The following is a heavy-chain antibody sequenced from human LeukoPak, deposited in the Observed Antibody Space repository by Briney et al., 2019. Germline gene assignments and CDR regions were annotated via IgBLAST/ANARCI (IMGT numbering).Heavy chain of an antibody. CDR1: GYTFTSYY. CDR3: ARRIAVEGHDY. V-gene: IGHV1-46*01. D-gene: IGHD6-19*01. J-gene: IGHJ4*02. CDR2: INPSGGST. Sequence: ASVKVSCKASGYTFTSYYMHWVRQAPGQGLEWMGIINPSGGSTSYAQNFQGRVTMTRDTSTSTVYMELRSLRSDDTAVYYCARRIAVEGHDYWGQGTLVTVSS.